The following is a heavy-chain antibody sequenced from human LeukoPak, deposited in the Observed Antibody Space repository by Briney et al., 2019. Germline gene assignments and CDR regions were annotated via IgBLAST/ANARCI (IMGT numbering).Heavy chain of an antibody. Sequence: PGGSLRLSCAASGFTFSSYAMSWVRQAPGKGLEWVSVISGSGGSTYYADSVKGRFTVSRDNSKNTLYLQMSSLRAEDTAVYYCATYRQVLLPFESWGQGTLVTVSS. CDR3: ATYRQVLLPFES. J-gene: IGHJ4*02. D-gene: IGHD2-8*02. V-gene: IGHV3-23*01. CDR1: GFTFSSYA. CDR2: ISGSGGST.